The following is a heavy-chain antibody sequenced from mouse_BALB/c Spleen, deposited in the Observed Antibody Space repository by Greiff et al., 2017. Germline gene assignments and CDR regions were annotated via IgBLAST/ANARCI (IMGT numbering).Heavy chain of an antibody. CDR1: GYSFTDYI. Sequence: VQLQQTGPELVKPGASVKISCKASGYSFTDYIMLWVKQSHGKSLEWIGNINPYYGSTSYNLKFKGKATLTVDKSSSTAYMQLNSLTSEDSAVYYCARREIRRGYFDVWGAGTTVTGSS. CDR3: ARREIRRGYFDV. CDR2: INPYYGST. V-gene: IGHV1-39*01. J-gene: IGHJ1*01.